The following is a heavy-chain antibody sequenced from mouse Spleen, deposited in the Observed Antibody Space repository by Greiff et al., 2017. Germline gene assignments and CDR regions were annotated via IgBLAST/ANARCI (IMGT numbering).Heavy chain of an antibody. CDR1: GFTFSDYG. J-gene: IGHJ1*01. CDR3: ARGILFDWYFDV. V-gene: IGHV5-17*01. Sequence: EVQVVESGGGLVKPGGSLKLSCAASGFTFSDYGMHWVRQAPEKGLEWVAYISSGSSTIYYADTVKGRFTISRDNAKNTLFLQMTSLRSEDTAMYYCARGILFDWYFDVWGAGTTVTVSS. CDR2: ISSGSSTI. D-gene: IGHD1-1*02.